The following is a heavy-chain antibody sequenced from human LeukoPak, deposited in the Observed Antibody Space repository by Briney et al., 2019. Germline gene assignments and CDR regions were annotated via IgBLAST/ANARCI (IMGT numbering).Heavy chain of an antibody. J-gene: IGHJ4*02. V-gene: IGHV1-69*05. CDR3: ARGGQQLAGDLSYYFDY. CDR2: IIPIFGTA. CDR1: GGTFSSYA. D-gene: IGHD6-13*01. Sequence: SVKVSCKASGGTFSSYAISWVRQAPGQGLEWMGRIIPIFGTANYAQKFQGRVTITTDESTSTAYMELSSLRSEDTAVYYCARGGQQLAGDLSYYFDYWGQGTLVTVSS.